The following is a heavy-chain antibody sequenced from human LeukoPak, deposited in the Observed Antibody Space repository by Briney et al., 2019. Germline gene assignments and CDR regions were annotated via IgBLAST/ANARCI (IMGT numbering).Heavy chain of an antibody. CDR2: INSDESII. J-gene: IGHJ4*02. CDR3: ARLDILTGYYYYFDY. V-gene: IGHV3-74*01. D-gene: IGHD3-9*01. Sequence: GGSLRLSCAASGFTFSSYWMHWVRQAPGKGLVWVSRINSDESIISYADSVKGRFTISRDNAKNTLYLQMNSLRAEDTAVYYCARLDILTGYYYYFDYWGQGTLVTVSS. CDR1: GFTFSSYW.